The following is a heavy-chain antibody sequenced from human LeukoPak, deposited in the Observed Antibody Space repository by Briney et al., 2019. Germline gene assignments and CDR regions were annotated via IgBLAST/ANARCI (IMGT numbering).Heavy chain of an antibody. J-gene: IGHJ4*02. CDR2: IISSSYT. CDR1: GFTFSDYY. CDR3: ARGGSSWYYFDY. Sequence: PGGSLRLSCAASGFTFSDYYMSWIRQAPGKGLEWVSYIISSSYTNYADSVKGRFTISRENAKNSLYLQMNSLRAEDTAVYYCARGGSSWYYFDYWGQGTLVTVSS. V-gene: IGHV3-11*05. D-gene: IGHD6-13*01.